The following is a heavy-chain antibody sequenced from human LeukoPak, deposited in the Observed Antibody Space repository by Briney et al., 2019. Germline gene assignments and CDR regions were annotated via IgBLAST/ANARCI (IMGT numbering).Heavy chain of an antibody. CDR1: GXAFSSHW. CDR3: TRDLMDYDYGDKGGNY. D-gene: IGHD4-23*01. J-gene: IGHJ4*02. V-gene: IGHV3-74*01. CDR2: INSDGSNT. Sequence: TGGSLRLSWAASGXAFSSHWVHWVRQVPGKGLVWVSRINSDGSNTIYADSVEGRFTISRDNAKNTLYLQMNSLRAEDTAVYYCTRDLMDYDYGDKGGNYWGQGTLVTVSS.